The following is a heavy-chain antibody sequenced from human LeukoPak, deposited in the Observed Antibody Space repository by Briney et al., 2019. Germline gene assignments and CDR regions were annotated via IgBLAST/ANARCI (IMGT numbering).Heavy chain of an antibody. CDR2: SNEDGSTT. Sequence: QLGGSLRLSCAASGFTFSSNWMHWVRQAPGKGLVWVSRSNEDGSTTNYADSVKGRFTISRDNAKNTLYLQMNSLTAEDTAVYYCVRDLGGRSGHWGQGTLVTVSS. J-gene: IGHJ4*02. D-gene: IGHD1-26*01. V-gene: IGHV3-74*01. CDR3: VRDLGGRSGH. CDR1: GFTFSSNW.